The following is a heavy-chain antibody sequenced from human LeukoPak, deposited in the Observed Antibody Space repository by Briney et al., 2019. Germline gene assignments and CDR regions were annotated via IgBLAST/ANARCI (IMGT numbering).Heavy chain of an antibody. CDR1: GFTLRSYW. V-gene: IGHV3-74*01. D-gene: IGHD6-6*01. CDR3: ARYSSSSGGASYYLDY. J-gene: IGHJ4*01. Sequence: GGSLRLSCTASGFTLRSYWMHWVRQVPGKRLVWASRISGDGSVTNYADSVQGRFTISRDNAKNILYLQINSLRSEDTAVYYCARYSSSSGGASYYLDYWGHGTLVTVSS. CDR2: ISGDGSVT.